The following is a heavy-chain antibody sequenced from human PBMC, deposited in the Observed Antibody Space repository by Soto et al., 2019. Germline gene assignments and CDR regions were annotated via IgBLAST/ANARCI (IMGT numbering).Heavy chain of an antibody. J-gene: IGHJ3*02. V-gene: IGHV1-69*02. CDR2: IIPILGIA. D-gene: IGHD3-16*01. CDR1: GGTFSSYT. Sequence: QVQLVQSGAEVKKPGPSVKVSCKASGGTFSSYTISWVRQAPGQGLEWMGRIIPILGIANYAQKFQGRVTITADKSTSTAYMELSSLRSEDTAVYYCARGPGTTFGLRAFDIWGQGTMVTVSS. CDR3: ARGPGTTFGLRAFDI.